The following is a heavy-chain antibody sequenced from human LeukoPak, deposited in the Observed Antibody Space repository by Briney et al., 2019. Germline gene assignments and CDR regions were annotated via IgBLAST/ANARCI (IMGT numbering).Heavy chain of an antibody. CDR3: GRQVDTTMALPVY. D-gene: IGHD5-18*01. V-gene: IGHV1-18*01. Sequence: GASVKVSCKASGYTFTNYGISRVRQAPGLGLQWMGWISGYNGNTNFAQKFQGRVTMTTDTSTSTAYMELRSLRSDDTAVYFCGRQVDTTMALPVYWGQGTLVTVSS. CDR2: ISGYNGNT. CDR1: GYTFTNYG. J-gene: IGHJ4*02.